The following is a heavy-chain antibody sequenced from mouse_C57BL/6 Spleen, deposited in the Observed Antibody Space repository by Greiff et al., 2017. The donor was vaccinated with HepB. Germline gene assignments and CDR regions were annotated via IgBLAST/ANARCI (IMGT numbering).Heavy chain of an antibody. CDR2: ISYSGST. V-gene: IGHV3-1*01. CDR3: ARARGYYYAMDY. Sequence: EVQLQESGPGMVKPSQSLSLTCTVTGYSITSGYDWHWIRHFPGNKLEWMGYISYSGSTNYNPSLKSRISITHDTSKNHFFLKLNSVTTEDTATYYCARARGYYYAMDYWGQGTSVTVSS. J-gene: IGHJ4*01. D-gene: IGHD2-2*01. CDR1: GYSITSGYD.